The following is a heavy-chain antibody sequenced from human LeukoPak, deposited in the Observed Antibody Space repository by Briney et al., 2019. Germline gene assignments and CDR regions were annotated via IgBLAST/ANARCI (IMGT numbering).Heavy chain of an antibody. D-gene: IGHD3-10*01. V-gene: IGHV1-18*04. CDR1: GYTFTGYY. CDR2: INPYNGNR. J-gene: IGHJ4*02. CDR3: ARFQASAFRGFDY. Sequence: ASVKVSCKASGYTFTGYYIHWVRQAPGQGLEWMGWINPYNGNRYYAKKFQDRFNMSTDTSTSTVYMDLRTLTSDDTAIYYCARFQASAFRGFDYWGQGTLITVSS.